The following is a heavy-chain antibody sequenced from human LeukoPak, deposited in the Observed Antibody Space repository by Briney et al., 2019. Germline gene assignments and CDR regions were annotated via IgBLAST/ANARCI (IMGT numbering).Heavy chain of an antibody. D-gene: IGHD3-16*01. Sequence: ASVKVSCKVSGYTLTELSMHWVRQAPGKGLEWMGGINPDSGATNYAQKFQGRVTMTRDTSTSTAYMELSRLTSDDTAVYYCARDDSVTVGGDNWFDPWGQGTLVTVSS. CDR1: GYTLTELS. CDR2: INPDSGAT. J-gene: IGHJ5*02. CDR3: ARDDSVTVGGDNWFDP. V-gene: IGHV1-2*02.